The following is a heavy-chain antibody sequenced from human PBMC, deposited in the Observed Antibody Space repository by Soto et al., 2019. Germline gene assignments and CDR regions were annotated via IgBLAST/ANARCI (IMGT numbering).Heavy chain of an antibody. Sequence: EVQLVETGGGLIQPGGSLRLSCAASGFTVSSNYMSWVRQAPGKGLEWVSVIYSGGSTYYADSVKGRFTISRDNSKNTLYLQMNSLRVEDTAVYYCARTLMVRGVISSFDIWGQGTMVTVSS. CDR3: ARTLMVRGVISSFDI. CDR1: GFTVSSNY. V-gene: IGHV3-53*02. J-gene: IGHJ3*02. CDR2: IYSGGST. D-gene: IGHD3-10*01.